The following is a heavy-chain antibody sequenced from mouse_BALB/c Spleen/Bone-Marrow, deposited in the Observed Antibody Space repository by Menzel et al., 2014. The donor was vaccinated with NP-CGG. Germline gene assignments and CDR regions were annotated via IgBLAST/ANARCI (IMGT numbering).Heavy chain of an antibody. V-gene: IGHV5-6-3*01. Sequence: EVKLMESGGGLVQPGGSLKLSCAASGFTFSSYGMSWVRQTPDKWLELVATINSNGGSTYYPDSVKGRFTISRDNAKNTLYLQMSSLKSEDTAMYYCARIWAYYAMDYWGQGTSVTVSS. CDR3: ARIWAYYAMDY. CDR2: INSNGGST. J-gene: IGHJ4*01. D-gene: IGHD4-1*01. CDR1: GFTFSSYG.